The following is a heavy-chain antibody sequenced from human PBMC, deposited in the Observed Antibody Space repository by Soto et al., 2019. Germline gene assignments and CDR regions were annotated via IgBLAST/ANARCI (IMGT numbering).Heavy chain of an antibody. CDR3: ARDLEGTGMDV. J-gene: IGHJ6*02. CDR1: GFTFSSYA. CDR2: ISYDGSNK. V-gene: IGHV3-30-3*01. Sequence: GGSLRLSCAASGFTFSSYAMHWVRQAPGKGLEWVAVISYDGSNKYYADSVKGRFTISRDNSKNTLYLQMNSLRAEDTAVYYCARDLEGTGMDVWGQGTTVTVSS. D-gene: IGHD1-1*01.